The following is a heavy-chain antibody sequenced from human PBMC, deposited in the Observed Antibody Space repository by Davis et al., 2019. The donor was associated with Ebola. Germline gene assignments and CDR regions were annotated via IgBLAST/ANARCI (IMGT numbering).Heavy chain of an antibody. CDR3: AREGTYNWNPYGMDV. D-gene: IGHD1-20*01. J-gene: IGHJ6*02. V-gene: IGHV4-39*07. CDR1: GGSISSSGYY. Sequence: SETLSLTCTVSGGSISSSGYYWGWIRQPPGKGLEWIGSIYYTGSTYYNPSLKSRVTISVDTSKNQFSLKLSSVTAADTAVYYCAREGTYNWNPYGMDVWGQGTTVTVSS. CDR2: IYYTGST.